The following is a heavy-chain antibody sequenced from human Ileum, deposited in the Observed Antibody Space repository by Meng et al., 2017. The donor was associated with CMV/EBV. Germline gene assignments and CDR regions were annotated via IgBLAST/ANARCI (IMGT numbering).Heavy chain of an antibody. D-gene: IGHD6-6*01. V-gene: IGHV3-21*01. CDR1: GFTFSSYS. CDR2: ISSSSSYI. J-gene: IGHJ6*02. CDR3: ARDSSSSEWEKYPIYYGMDV. Sequence: GESLKISCAASGFTFSSYSMNWVRQAPGKGLEWVSSISSSSSYIDYADSVKGRFTISRDNAKNSLYLQMNSLRAEDTAVYYCARDSSSSEWEKYPIYYGMDVWGQGTTVTVSS.